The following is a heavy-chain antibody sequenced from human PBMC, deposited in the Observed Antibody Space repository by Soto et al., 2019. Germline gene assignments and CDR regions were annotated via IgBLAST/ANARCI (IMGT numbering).Heavy chain of an antibody. CDR3: ARDSSSPYYYYGMDV. D-gene: IGHD6-6*01. CDR2: ISSSSSYI. Sequence: EVQLVESGGGLVKPGGSLRLSCAASGFTFSTYDMNWVRQAPGKGLEWVSSISSSSSYIYYADSVKGRFTISRDNAKNSLYLQMNSLRAEDTAVYYCARDSSSPYYYYGMDVWGQGTTATVSS. CDR1: GFTFSTYD. J-gene: IGHJ6*02. V-gene: IGHV3-21*01.